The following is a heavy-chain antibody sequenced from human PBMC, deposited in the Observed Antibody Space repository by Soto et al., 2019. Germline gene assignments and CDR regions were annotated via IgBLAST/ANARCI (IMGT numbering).Heavy chain of an antibody. J-gene: IGHJ3*02. CDR3: ARSRYCSSTSCYFVDAFDI. V-gene: IGHV3-7*01. Sequence: EVQLVESGGGLVQPGGSLRLSCAASGFTFSSYWMSWVRQAPGKGLEWVANIKQDGSEKYYVDSVKGRFTISRDNAKNSLYLQMNSLRAEDTAVYYCARSRYCSSTSCYFVDAFDIWGQGTMVTVSS. CDR2: IKQDGSEK. CDR1: GFTFSSYW. D-gene: IGHD2-2*01.